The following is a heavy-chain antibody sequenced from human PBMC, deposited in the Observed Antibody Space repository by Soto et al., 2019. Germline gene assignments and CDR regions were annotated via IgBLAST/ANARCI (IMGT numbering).Heavy chain of an antibody. CDR1: GDSVSSNSAA. CDR3: ARGGLIDYDFWSGYPPQDYYGMDV. J-gene: IGHJ6*02. Sequence: PSQTLSLTCAISGDSVSSNSAAWNWIRQSPSRGLEWLGRTYYRSKWYNDYAVSVKSRITINPDTSKKQFSLQLNSVTPEDTAVYYCARGGLIDYDFWSGYPPQDYYGMDVWGQGTTVTVSS. V-gene: IGHV6-1*01. CDR2: TYYRSKWYN. D-gene: IGHD3-3*01.